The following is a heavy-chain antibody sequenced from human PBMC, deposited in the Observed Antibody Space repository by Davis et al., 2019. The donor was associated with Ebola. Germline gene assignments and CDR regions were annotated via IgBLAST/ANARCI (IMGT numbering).Heavy chain of an antibody. CDR3: ARGVAAGDDSIRS. Sequence: PAGSLTLSCAASEFTAGSYFMSWVRQAPGKELEWVSVIYSGGSTYYVDSVKGRFTISRDNSKKTVYLQMNSLRAEDTAVYYCARGVAAGDDSIRSWGQGTLVTVSS. J-gene: IGHJ5*02. V-gene: IGHV3-66*01. CDR2: IYSGGST. D-gene: IGHD2-21*02. CDR1: EFTAGSYF.